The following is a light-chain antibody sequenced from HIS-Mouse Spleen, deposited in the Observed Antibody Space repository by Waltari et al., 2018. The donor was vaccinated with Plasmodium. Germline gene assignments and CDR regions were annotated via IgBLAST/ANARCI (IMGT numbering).Light chain of an antibody. CDR1: RSNIGAGYD. CDR3: QSYDSSLSGPVV. J-gene: IGLJ2*01. Sequence: QSVLTQPPSVSGAPGQRVTIPSTGSRSNIGAGYDVHWYQQLPGTAPKLLIYGNSNRPSGVPDRFSGSKSGTSASLAITGLQAEDEADYYCQSYDSSLSGPVVFGGGTKLTVL. V-gene: IGLV1-40*01. CDR2: GNS.